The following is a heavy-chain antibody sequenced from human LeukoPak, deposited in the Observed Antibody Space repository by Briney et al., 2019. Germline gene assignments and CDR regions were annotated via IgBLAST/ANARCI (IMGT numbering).Heavy chain of an antibody. CDR3: AKDFSGRDCSSTSCYSAFDY. V-gene: IGHV3-30*02. CDR2: IRYDGSHK. J-gene: IGHJ4*02. CDR1: GFTFSSYG. D-gene: IGHD2-2*01. Sequence: GGSLRLSCAASGFTFSSYGMHWVRQAPGKGLEWVAFIRYDGSHKYYADSVKGRFTISRDNSKNTLYLQMNSLRAEDTAVYYCAKDFSGRDCSSTSCYSAFDYWGQGTLVTVSS.